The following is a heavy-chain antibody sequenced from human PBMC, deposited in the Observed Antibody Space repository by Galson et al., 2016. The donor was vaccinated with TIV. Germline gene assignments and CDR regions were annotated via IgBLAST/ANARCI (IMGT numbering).Heavy chain of an antibody. CDR1: GFTFSDYV. V-gene: IGHV3-30*04. Sequence: SLRLSCAGSGFTFSDYVLNWVRQAPGKGLQWVAFISSDGSRKYVADSVKGRFTISRDNSENTLYLQMNNLRPDDTAAYFCAKENDFDSWGQGTLVIFSS. D-gene: IGHD3-16*01. J-gene: IGHJ5*01. CDR3: AKENDFDS. CDR2: ISSDGSRK.